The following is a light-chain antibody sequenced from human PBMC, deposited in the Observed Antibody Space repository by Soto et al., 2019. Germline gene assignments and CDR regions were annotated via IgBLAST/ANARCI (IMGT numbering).Light chain of an antibody. CDR3: QQSYSTPWT. CDR1: QSISSN. V-gene: IGKV1-39*01. J-gene: IGKJ1*01. Sequence: DIQMTQSPSSLSASVGDRVTITCRASQSISSNLNWYQQKPGKAPEVLIYGASRLQSGDPSRFSGSGSGTARTLSISNLQPEDLATYYCQQSYSTPWTFGQGTKVEIK. CDR2: GAS.